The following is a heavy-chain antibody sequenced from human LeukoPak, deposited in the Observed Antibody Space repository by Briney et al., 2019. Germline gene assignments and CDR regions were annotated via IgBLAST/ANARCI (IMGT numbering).Heavy chain of an antibody. J-gene: IGHJ1*01. CDR3: AKDPPWSGYYFEYFQY. CDR1: GFTFSSYA. D-gene: IGHD3-3*01. Sequence: GGSLRLSCAASGFTFSSYAMSWVRQAPGKGLEWVSAISGSGGSTYYADSVKGRFTISRDNSKNTLYLQMNSLRAEDTAVYYCAKDPPWSGYYFEYFQYWGQGTLVTVSS. V-gene: IGHV3-23*01. CDR2: ISGSGGST.